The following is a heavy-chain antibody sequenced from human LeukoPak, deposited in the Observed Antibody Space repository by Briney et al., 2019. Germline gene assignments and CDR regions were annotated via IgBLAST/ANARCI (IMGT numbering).Heavy chain of an antibody. CDR3: ARDVWYYGSGSYYNGVYYYYGMDV. Sequence: SETLSLTCAVYGGSFSGYYWSWIRQPPGEGLEWIGEINHSGSTNYNPSLKSRVTISVDTSKNQFSLKLSSVTAADTAVYYCARDVWYYGSGSYYNGVYYYYGMDVWGQGTTVTVSS. V-gene: IGHV4-34*01. J-gene: IGHJ6*02. D-gene: IGHD3-10*01. CDR2: INHSGST. CDR1: GGSFSGYY.